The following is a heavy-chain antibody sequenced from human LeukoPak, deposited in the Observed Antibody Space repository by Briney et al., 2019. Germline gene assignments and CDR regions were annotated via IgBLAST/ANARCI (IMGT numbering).Heavy chain of an antibody. V-gene: IGHV3-30*04. J-gene: IGHJ3*02. CDR3: ARQWEPLYAFDI. Sequence: PGGSLRLSCAASGFTFSSYAMHWVRQAPGKGLEWVAVISYDGSNKYYADSVKGRFTIYRDNSKNTMYLQMNSLRAEDTAVYYCARQWEPLYAFDIWGQGTMVTVSS. CDR2: ISYDGSNK. CDR1: GFTFSSYA. D-gene: IGHD1-26*01.